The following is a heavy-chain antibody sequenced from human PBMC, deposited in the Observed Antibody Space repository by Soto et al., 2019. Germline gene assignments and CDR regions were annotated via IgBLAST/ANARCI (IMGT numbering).Heavy chain of an antibody. J-gene: IGHJ4*02. D-gene: IGHD3-22*01. CDR3: ARDLGYYDSDAYFDY. CDR1: GFTFSDYY. Sequence: GGSLRLSCAASGFTFSDYYRSWIRQAPGKGLEWVSYISSSGSIIYYADSVKGRFTISRDNAKNSLYLQMNSLRAEDTAVYYCARDLGYYDSDAYFDYWGQGTLVTVYS. V-gene: IGHV3-11*01. CDR2: ISSSGSII.